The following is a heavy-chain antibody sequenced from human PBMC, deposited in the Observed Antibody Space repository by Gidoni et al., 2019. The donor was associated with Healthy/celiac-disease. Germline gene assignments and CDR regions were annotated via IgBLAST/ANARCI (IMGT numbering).Heavy chain of an antibody. CDR3: AREGEQWLGAVYYYYYMDV. D-gene: IGHD6-19*01. J-gene: IGHJ6*03. CDR2: IKQDGSEK. V-gene: IGHV3-7*03. Sequence: EVQLVESGGGLVQPGGSLSLSCAASGFTFSSHWMRWVRQAPGKGLEWVANIKQDGSEKYYVDSVKGRFTISRDNAKNSLYLQMNSLRAEDTAVYYCAREGEQWLGAVYYYYYMDVWGKGTTVTVSS. CDR1: GFTFSSHW.